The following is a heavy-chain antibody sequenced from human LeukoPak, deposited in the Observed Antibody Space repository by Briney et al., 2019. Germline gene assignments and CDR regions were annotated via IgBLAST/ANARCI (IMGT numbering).Heavy chain of an antibody. CDR3: VRVALTGYYDY. J-gene: IGHJ4*02. CDR1: GFTFSSYD. D-gene: IGHD3-9*01. Sequence: GGSLRLSCAASGFTFSSYDMHWVRRATGEGREWVSAIGTDGDTYYPGSVKGRFAISRENAKNSLYLQMNSLRAGNTAVYYCVRVALTGYYDYWGQGTLVTVSS. CDR2: IGTDGDT. V-gene: IGHV3-13*01.